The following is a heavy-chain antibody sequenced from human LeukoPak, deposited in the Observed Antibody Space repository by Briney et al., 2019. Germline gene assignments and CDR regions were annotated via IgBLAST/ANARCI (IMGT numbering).Heavy chain of an antibody. CDR3: ARCHRYCSGGSCYSGDAFDI. CDR1: GXSISSYY. Sequence: SETLSLTCTVSGXSISSYYWSWIRQPPGKGLEWIVYIYYSGSTNCNPSLKSRLTISVDTSKNQFSLKLSSVTAADTAVYYCARCHRYCSGGSCYSGDAFDIWGQGTMVTVSS. V-gene: IGHV4-59*01. J-gene: IGHJ3*02. CDR2: IYYSGST. D-gene: IGHD2-15*01.